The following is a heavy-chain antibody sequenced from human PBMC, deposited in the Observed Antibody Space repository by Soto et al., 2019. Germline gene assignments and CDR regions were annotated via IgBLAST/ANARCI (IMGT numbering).Heavy chain of an antibody. Sequence: PGGSLRLSCVASGFTFSSYAMSWVRQAPGKGLEWVSAISGSGGSTYYADSVKGRFTISRDNSKNTLYLQMNSLRAEDTAVYYCANTKGSSGWYGWGQGTLVTVSS. CDR3: ANTKGSSGWYG. V-gene: IGHV3-23*01. CDR2: ISGSGGST. D-gene: IGHD6-19*01. CDR1: GFTFSSYA. J-gene: IGHJ4*02.